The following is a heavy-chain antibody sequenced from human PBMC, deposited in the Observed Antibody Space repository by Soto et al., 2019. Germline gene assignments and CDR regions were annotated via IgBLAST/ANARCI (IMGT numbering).Heavy chain of an antibody. J-gene: IGHJ6*02. CDR1: RYTFISYD. D-gene: IGHD3-16*01. CDR3: TRGQEVWWNAGPLGLHGLDV. CDR2: MNPSSANT. Sequence: QVQLVQSGAEVKESGASVKVSCKAYRYTFISYDIHWVRQAPGQGREWRGWMNPSSANTGYAQKFQGRISMTRNTSMNTSYKGQNDLTSEDSAVHYCTRGQEVWWNAGPLGLHGLDVWGQGTTVTGFS. V-gene: IGHV1-8*01.